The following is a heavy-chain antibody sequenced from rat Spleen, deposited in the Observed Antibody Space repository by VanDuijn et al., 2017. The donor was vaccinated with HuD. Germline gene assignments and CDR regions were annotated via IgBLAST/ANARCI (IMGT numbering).Heavy chain of an antibody. J-gene: IGHJ4*01. V-gene: IGHV5-25*01. Sequence: EVQLVESGGGLVQPGRSLKLSCAASGFTFSDYNMAWVRQTPTKGLEWVASISTGGGKTYYRYSVKGRFTISRDNAKSTLYLQMDSLRSEDTATYYCARGRGFNYPGVMDAWGQGASVTVSS. CDR3: ARGRGFNYPGVMDA. CDR2: ISTGGGKT. D-gene: IGHD1-4*01. CDR1: GFTFSDYN.